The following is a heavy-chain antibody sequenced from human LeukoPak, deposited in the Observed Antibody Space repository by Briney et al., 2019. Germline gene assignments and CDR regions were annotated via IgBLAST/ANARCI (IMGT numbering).Heavy chain of an antibody. CDR2: ISSSGSTI. CDR3: ARGYYDYVWGSYFDY. D-gene: IGHD3-16*01. Sequence: GGSLRLSCAASGFTFSNYAMHWVRQAPGKGLEWVSYISSSGSTIYYADSVKGRFTISRDNAKNSLYLQMNSLRAEDTAVYYCARGYYDYVWGSYFDYWGQGTLVTVSS. CDR1: GFTFSNYA. J-gene: IGHJ4*02. V-gene: IGHV3-48*04.